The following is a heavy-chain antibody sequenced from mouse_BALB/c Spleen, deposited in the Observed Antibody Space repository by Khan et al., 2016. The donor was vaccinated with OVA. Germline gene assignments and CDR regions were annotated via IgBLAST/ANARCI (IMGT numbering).Heavy chain of an antibody. D-gene: IGHD2-12*01. CDR3: TRWSYWFAY. CDR2: IYPGSGST. V-gene: IGHV1S22*01. Sequence: LQQPGSELVRPGASVKLSCKASGYTFTSYWMHWVKQRPGQGIEWIGDIYPGSGSTNYDEKFKSKATLTVDTSSSTAYMQLSSLTSEDSVVYYCTRWSYWFAYWGQGTLVTVSA. CDR1: GYTFTSYW. J-gene: IGHJ3*01.